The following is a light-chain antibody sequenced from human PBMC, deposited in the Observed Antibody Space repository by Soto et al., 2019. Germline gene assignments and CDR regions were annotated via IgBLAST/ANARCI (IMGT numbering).Light chain of an antibody. CDR1: SSDVGAYNY. Sequence: QSVLTQPASVSGSPGQSITISCTGTSSDVGAYNYVSWYQQHPGKAPKLMIYDVSNRPSGVSNRFSGSKSGNTASLSISGLQAEDEADYYCSSHTNISPYVLGTGTKVTVL. V-gene: IGLV2-14*01. J-gene: IGLJ1*01. CDR2: DVS. CDR3: SSHTNISPYV.